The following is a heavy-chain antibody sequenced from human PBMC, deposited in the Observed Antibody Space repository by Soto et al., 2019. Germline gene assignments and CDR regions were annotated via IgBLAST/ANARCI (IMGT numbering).Heavy chain of an antibody. CDR3: ARAYYYDSSARGVFDI. CDR1: GGTFSSYA. CDR2: IIPIFGTA. V-gene: IGHV1-69*13. Sequence: ASVKVSCKASGGTFSSYAISWVRQAPGQGLEWMGGIIPIFGTANYAQKFQGRVTITADESTSTAYMELSSLRSEDTAVYYCARAYYYDSSARGVFDIWGQGTMLTVSS. D-gene: IGHD3-22*01. J-gene: IGHJ3*02.